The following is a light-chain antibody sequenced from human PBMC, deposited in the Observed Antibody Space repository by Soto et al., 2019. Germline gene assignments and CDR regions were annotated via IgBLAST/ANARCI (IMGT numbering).Light chain of an antibody. CDR3: QQYDIRPA. CDR2: DAS. V-gene: IGKV1-33*01. Sequence: DIQMTQSPSSLSASVGDRVTITCQARQDITNYLNWYQQKPGKAPKLLIYDASNLETGVPSRFSGGGSGTDFTFTISSLQPEDIATYYCQQYDIRPAFGPGTKVDIK. CDR1: QDITNY. J-gene: IGKJ3*01.